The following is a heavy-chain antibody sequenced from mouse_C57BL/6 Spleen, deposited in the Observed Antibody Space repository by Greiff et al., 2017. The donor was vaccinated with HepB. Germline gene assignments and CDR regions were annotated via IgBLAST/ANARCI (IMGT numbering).Heavy chain of an antibody. V-gene: IGHV1-7*01. Sequence: QVHVKQSGAELAKPGASVKLSCKASGYTFTSYWMHWVKQRPGQGLEWIGYINPSSGYTKYNQKFKDKATLTADKSSSTAYMQLSSLTYEDSAVYYCARQSYGNYFDYWGQGTTLTVSS. CDR1: GYTFTSYW. CDR2: INPSSGYT. J-gene: IGHJ2*01. D-gene: IGHD2-1*01. CDR3: ARQSYGNYFDY.